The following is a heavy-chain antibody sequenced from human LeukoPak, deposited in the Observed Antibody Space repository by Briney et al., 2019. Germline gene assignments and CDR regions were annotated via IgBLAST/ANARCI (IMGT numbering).Heavy chain of an antibody. V-gene: IGHV3-64*01. Sequence: GGSLRLSCSASGYTFSSYAMHRVRQAPGKGLEYVSAISSDGRITYYANSVKGRFTISRGNSKNTLYLQMGTLRVEDMAVYYCARVSGWYWFDKWGQGTLVTVSS. CDR3: ARVSGWYWFDK. J-gene: IGHJ4*02. CDR1: GYTFSSYA. D-gene: IGHD6-19*01. CDR2: ISSDGRIT.